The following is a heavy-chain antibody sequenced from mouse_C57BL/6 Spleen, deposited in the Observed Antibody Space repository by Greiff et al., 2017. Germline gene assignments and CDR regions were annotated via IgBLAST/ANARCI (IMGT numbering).Heavy chain of an antibody. CDR1: GFTFSDYG. J-gene: IGHJ3*01. CDR2: ISSGSSTI. D-gene: IGHD1-1*01. V-gene: IGHV5-17*01. CDR3: ARHLYYGSSYTFAY. Sequence: DVKLVESGGGLVKPGGSLKLSCAASGFTFSDYGMHWVRQAPEKGLEWVAYISSGSSTIYYADTVKGRFTISRDNAKNTLFLQMTSLMSKDTAMYYCARHLYYGSSYTFAYWGQGTLVTVSA.